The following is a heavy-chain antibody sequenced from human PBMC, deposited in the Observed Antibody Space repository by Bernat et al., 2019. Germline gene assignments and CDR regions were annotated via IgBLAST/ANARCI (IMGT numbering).Heavy chain of an antibody. CDR1: GFTFGDYD. J-gene: IGHJ4*02. Sequence: EVQLVESGGGLVQPGRSLRLSCTASGFTFGDYDVSWVGQAPGKGLEWVGFIRSKAYGGTPDYAASVTGRCTISRDESISIAYLQMNSLKTDDTAVYYCRRQYYFDDWGQATLISVS. D-gene: IGHD2/OR15-2a*01. CDR2: IRSKAYGGTP. CDR3: RRQYYFDD. V-gene: IGHV3-49*04.